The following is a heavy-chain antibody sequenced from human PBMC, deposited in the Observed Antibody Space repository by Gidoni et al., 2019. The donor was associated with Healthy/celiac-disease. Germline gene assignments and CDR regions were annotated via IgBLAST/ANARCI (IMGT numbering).Heavy chain of an antibody. CDR1: AYSFTSYC. CDR2: MDPGDSYT. Sequence: EVQLVQSGAEVTKPGESRRISCKGSAYSFTSYCISWVRQMPGKGLEWMGRMDPGDSYTNYSPSFQGHVTISADKSISTAYLQWSSLKASDTAMYYCARHNGATGSPYYYMDVWGKGTTVTVSS. CDR3: ARHNGATGSPYYYMDV. J-gene: IGHJ6*03. D-gene: IGHD5-12*01. V-gene: IGHV5-10-1*01.